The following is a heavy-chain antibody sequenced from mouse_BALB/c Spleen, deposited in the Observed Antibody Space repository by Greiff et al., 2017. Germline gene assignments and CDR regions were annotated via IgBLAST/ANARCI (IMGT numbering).Heavy chain of an antibody. J-gene: IGHJ4*01. D-gene: IGHD4-1*01. V-gene: IGHV7-3*02. CDR2: IRNKANGYTT. CDR1: GFTFTDYY. Sequence: EVQGVESGGGLVQPGGSLRLSCATSGFTFTDYYMSWVRQPPGKALEWLGFIRNKANGYTTEYSASVKGRFTISRDNSQSILYLQMNTLRAEDSATYYCARGNWAYYAMDYWGQGTSVTVSS. CDR3: ARGNWAYYAMDY.